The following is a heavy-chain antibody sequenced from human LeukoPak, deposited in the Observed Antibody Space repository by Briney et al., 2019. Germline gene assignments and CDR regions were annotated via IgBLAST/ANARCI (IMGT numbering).Heavy chain of an antibody. CDR2: IYYSGST. J-gene: IGHJ6*02. CDR3: ARDRGIAAAGPDYYYYGMDV. V-gene: IGHV4-30-4*01. Sequence: PSETLSLTCTVSGGSISSGDYYWSWIRQPPGKGLEWIGYIYYSGSTYYNPSLKSRVTISVDTSKNQFSLKLSSVTAADTAVYYCARDRGIAAAGPDYYYYGMDVWGQGTTVTVSS. D-gene: IGHD6-13*01. CDR1: GGSISSGDYY.